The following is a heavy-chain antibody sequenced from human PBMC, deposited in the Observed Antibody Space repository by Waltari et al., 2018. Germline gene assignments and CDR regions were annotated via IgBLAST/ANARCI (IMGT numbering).Heavy chain of an antibody. D-gene: IGHD3-10*01. CDR3: ARSVSYGYYFDY. CDR2: IKQDGSEK. Sequence: EVQLVESGGGLVQPGGSLRLSCAASGFTFSSYWMSWVRQAPGKGPEWEANIKQDGSEKYYVDSVKGRFTISRDNAKNSLYLQMNSLRAEDTAVYYCARSVSYGYYFDYWGQGTLVTVSS. CDR1: GFTFSSYW. V-gene: IGHV3-7*01. J-gene: IGHJ4*02.